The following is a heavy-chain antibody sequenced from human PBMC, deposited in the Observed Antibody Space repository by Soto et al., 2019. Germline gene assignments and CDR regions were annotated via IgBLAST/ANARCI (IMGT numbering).Heavy chain of an antibody. D-gene: IGHD3-16*01. Sequence: SETLSLTCTVSGGSISSGGYYWSWIRQHPGKGLEWIGYIYYSGSTYYNPSLKSRVTISVDTSKNQFSLKLSSVTAADTAVYYGARSPEGGGFDYWGQGTLVTVSS. CDR2: IYYSGST. CDR1: GGSISSGGYY. J-gene: IGHJ4*02. V-gene: IGHV4-31*03. CDR3: ARSPEGGGFDY.